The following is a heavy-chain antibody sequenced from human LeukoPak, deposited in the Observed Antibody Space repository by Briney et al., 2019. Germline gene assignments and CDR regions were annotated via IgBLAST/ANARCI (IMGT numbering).Heavy chain of an antibody. CDR1: GYIFTRYD. Sequence: ASVKVSCKTSGYIFTRYDINWVRQAPEQGLEWMGWMNPNTGNTVYAQKFQGRVTMTRDNSITTAYMELSSLRGDDTAVYFCARGMDTAFWGQGTLVTVSS. V-gene: IGHV1-8*01. CDR3: ARGMDTAF. D-gene: IGHD5-18*01. J-gene: IGHJ4*02. CDR2: MNPNTGNT.